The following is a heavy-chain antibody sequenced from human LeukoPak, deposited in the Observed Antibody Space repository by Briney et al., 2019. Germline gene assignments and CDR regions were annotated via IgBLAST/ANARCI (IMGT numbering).Heavy chain of an antibody. Sequence: PSETLSLTCTVSGGSISSNSYYWGWIRQPPGKGLEWIGCIYYSGSTYYNPSLKSRVTISVDTSKNQFSLKLSSVTAADTAVYYCARPDHGSGSYNYYFDYWGQGTLVTVSS. J-gene: IGHJ4*02. V-gene: IGHV4-39*07. D-gene: IGHD3-10*01. CDR3: ARPDHGSGSYNYYFDY. CDR2: IYYSGST. CDR1: GGSISSNSYY.